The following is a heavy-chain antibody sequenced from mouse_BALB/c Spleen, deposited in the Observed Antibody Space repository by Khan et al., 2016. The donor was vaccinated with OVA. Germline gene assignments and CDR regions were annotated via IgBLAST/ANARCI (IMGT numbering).Heavy chain of an antibody. Sequence: DLVKPGASVKLSCKASGYTFTSYWINWIKQRPGQGLEWIGRIVPGSDSTYYNEMFKDKATLTVDTSSSTAYIQLSSLSSEDSAVYFCARAMGGKVPLDYWGQGTTLTVSS. CDR2: IVPGSDST. V-gene: IGHV1S41*01. J-gene: IGHJ2*01. CDR3: ARAMGGKVPLDY. CDR1: GYTFTSYW. D-gene: IGHD1-1*02.